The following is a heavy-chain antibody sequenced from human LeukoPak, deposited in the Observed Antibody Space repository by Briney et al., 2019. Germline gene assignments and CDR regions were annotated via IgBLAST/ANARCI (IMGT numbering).Heavy chain of an antibody. J-gene: IGHJ4*02. CDR1: GGSISSGGYS. V-gene: IGHV4-30-2*01. CDR3: ASQLKYYFDY. CDR2: IYHSGST. Sequence: SETLSLTCAVSGGSISSGGYSWSWIRQPPGKGLEWIGYIYHSGSTYYNPSLKSRVTISVDRSKNQFSLKLSSVTAADTAVYYCASQLKYYFDYWGQGTLVTVSS. D-gene: IGHD1-1*01.